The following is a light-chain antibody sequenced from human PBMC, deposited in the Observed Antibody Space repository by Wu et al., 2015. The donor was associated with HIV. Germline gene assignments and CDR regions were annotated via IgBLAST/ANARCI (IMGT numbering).Light chain of an antibody. CDR1: QSVSNF. V-gene: IGKV3-11*01. CDR2: DAS. Sequence: EVVLTQSPATLSLSPGERPTLSCRANQSVSNFLAWYQQKPGQAPRLLIYDASTRATGIPVRFSGSGSGTDFTLTISSLEPEDFAVYYCQQRTNWPLISFGPGTRLEIK. J-gene: IGKJ5*01. CDR3: QQRTNWPLIS.